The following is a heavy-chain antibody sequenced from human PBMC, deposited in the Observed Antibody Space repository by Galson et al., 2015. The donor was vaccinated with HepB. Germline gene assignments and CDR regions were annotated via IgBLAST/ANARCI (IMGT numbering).Heavy chain of an antibody. CDR1: GGTFSSYA. J-gene: IGHJ5*02. CDR3: ARAFGGVIAPNWFDP. V-gene: IGHV1-69*04. Sequence: SVKVSCKASGGTFSSYAISRVRQAPGQGLEWMGRIIPILGIANYAQKFQGRVTITADKSTSTAYMELSSLRSEDTAVYYCARAFGGVIAPNWFDPWGQGTLVTVSS. D-gene: IGHD3-16*02. CDR2: IIPILGIA.